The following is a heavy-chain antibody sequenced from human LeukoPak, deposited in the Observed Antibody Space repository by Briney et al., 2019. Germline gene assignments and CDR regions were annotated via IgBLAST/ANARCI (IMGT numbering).Heavy chain of an antibody. CDR1: GFTFNNYA. V-gene: IGHV3-23*01. D-gene: IGHD6-19*01. CDR3: AKACSGWGCFDP. J-gene: IGHJ5*02. Sequence: PGGSLRLSCAASGFTFNNYAMTWVRQAPGKGLEWVSAISGSGGSTYYADAVKGRFTISRDNSKNTLYLQMHSQRPEDTAMYYCAKACSGWGCFDPWGQGTLLTVSS. CDR2: ISGSGGST.